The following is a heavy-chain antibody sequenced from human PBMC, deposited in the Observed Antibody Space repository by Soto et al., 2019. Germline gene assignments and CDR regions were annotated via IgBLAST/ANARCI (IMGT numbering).Heavy chain of an antibody. J-gene: IGHJ6*03. CDR3: ARQKLMVRGVPNYYYYYYMDV. CDR1: GGSISSSSYY. D-gene: IGHD3-10*01. V-gene: IGHV4-39*01. Sequence: SETLSLTCTVSGGSISSSSYYWGWIRQPPGKGLEWIGSIYYSGSTYYNPSLKSRVTISVDTSKNQFSLKLSSVTAADTAVYYCARQKLMVRGVPNYYYYYYMDVWGKGTTVTVSS. CDR2: IYYSGST.